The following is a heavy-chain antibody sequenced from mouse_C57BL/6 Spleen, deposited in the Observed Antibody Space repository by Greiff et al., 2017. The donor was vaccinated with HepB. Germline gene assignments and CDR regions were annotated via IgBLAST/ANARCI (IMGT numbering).Heavy chain of an antibody. J-gene: IGHJ4*01. CDR2: ISYDGSN. Sequence: EVQLVESGPGLVKPSQSLSLTCSVTGYSITSGYYWNWIRQFPGNKLEWMGYISYDGSNNYNPSLKNRISITRDTSKNQFFLKLNSVTTEDTATYYCARDIYYDYDDYAMDYWGQGTSVTVSS. V-gene: IGHV3-6*01. D-gene: IGHD2-4*01. CDR3: ARDIYYDYDDYAMDY. CDR1: GYSITSGYY.